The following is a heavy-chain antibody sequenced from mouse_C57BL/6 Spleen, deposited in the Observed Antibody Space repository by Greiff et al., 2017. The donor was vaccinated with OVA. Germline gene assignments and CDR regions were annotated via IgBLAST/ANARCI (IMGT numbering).Heavy chain of an antibody. Sequence: QVQLQQSGAELVRPGASVKLSCKASGYTFTDYYINWVKQRPGQGLEWIARIYPGSGNTYYNEKFKGKATLTAEKSSSTAYMQLSSLTSEDSAVYFCAREGGSSYNFDYWGQGTTLTVSS. D-gene: IGHD1-1*01. V-gene: IGHV1-76*01. CDR3: AREGGSSYNFDY. J-gene: IGHJ2*01. CDR2: IYPGSGNT. CDR1: GYTFTDYY.